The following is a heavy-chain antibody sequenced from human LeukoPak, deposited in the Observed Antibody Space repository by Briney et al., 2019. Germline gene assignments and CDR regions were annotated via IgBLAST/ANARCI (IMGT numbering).Heavy chain of an antibody. Sequence: SVKVSCKASGGTFSSYAISWVRQAPGQGLEWMGGIIPIFGTANYAQKFQGRVTITTDESTSTAYMELSSLRSEDTAVYYCARADYGDYGFFDIWGQGTMVTASS. V-gene: IGHV1-69*05. CDR1: GGTFSSYA. D-gene: IGHD4-17*01. J-gene: IGHJ3*02. CDR3: ARADYGDYGFFDI. CDR2: IIPIFGTA.